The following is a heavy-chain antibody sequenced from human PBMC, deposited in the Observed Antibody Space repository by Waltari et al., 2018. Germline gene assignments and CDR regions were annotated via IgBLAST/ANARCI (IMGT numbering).Heavy chain of an antibody. Sequence: QLQLQESGPGLVKPSETLSLTCTLSVGSLSTISYYWVWIRQPPGKGLEWVGGFYYGGSPNDSPPLKRRVTRSVDTSKNQFSLKLSSVTAADTAVYYCANTYSSGWYGFFDSWGQGTLVTVSS. CDR2: FYYGGSP. D-gene: IGHD6-19*01. J-gene: IGHJ4*02. V-gene: IGHV4-39*07. CDR3: ANTYSSGWYGFFDS. CDR1: VGSLSTISYY.